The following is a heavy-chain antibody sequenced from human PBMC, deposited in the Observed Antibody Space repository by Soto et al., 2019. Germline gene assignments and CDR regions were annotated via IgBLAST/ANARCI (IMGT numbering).Heavy chain of an antibody. CDR2: IKFDGSEK. CDR1: GFTFSDYW. V-gene: IGHV3-7*03. J-gene: IGHJ4*02. CDR3: VKDGGYCSSTTCYSPRNHYFDS. D-gene: IGHD2-2*01. Sequence: GGSLRLSCAASGFTFSDYWMSWVRQAPGKGPEWVANIKFDGSEKQYVGSVKGRFSISRDNSRNSLFLQMNSLRAGDTAVYYCVKDGGYCSSTTCYSPRNHYFDSWGQGTLVTVS.